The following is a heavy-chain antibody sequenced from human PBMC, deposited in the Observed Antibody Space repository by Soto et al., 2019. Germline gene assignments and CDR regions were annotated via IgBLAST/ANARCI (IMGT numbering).Heavy chain of an antibody. Sequence: PGGSLRLSCAASGFTFSSYWMSWVRQAPGKGLEWVANIKQDGSEKYYVDSVKGRFTISRDNAKNSLYLQMNSLRAEDTAVYYCARDRYCSSTSCLSYYYYYGMDVWGQGTTVTVSS. CDR3: ARDRYCSSTSCLSYYYYYGMDV. J-gene: IGHJ6*02. V-gene: IGHV3-7*03. CDR1: GFTFSSYW. CDR2: IKQDGSEK. D-gene: IGHD2-2*01.